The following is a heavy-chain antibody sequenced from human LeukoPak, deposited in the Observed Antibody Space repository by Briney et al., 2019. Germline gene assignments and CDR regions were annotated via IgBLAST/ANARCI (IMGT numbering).Heavy chain of an antibody. D-gene: IGHD3-22*01. CDR1: GFSFSNYE. J-gene: IGHJ3*02. Sequence: GGXXRLSCTASGFSFSNYEMDWVRQAPGKGLEWVSYISSSGGTIFYADSVKGRFTISRDNAKNSMYLQMSSLRAEDTAVYYCARELTSDSSGYDAFHIWGQGTPVTVSS. V-gene: IGHV3-48*03. CDR3: ARELTSDSSGYDAFHI. CDR2: ISSSGGTI.